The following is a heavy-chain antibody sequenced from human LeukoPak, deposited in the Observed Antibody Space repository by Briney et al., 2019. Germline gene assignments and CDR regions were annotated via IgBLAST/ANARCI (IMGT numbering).Heavy chain of an antibody. V-gene: IGHV1-3*01. J-gene: IGHJ4*02. CDR3: ARDRKQWPLYYFDY. D-gene: IGHD6-19*01. Sequence: GASVKVSCKTSGYTFTSYAMHWVRQAPGQRLEWMGWINAGNGNTKYSQKFQGRVTITRDTSASTAYMELSSLRSEDTAVYYCARDRKQWPLYYFDYWGQGTLVTVSS. CDR1: GYTFTSYA. CDR2: INAGNGNT.